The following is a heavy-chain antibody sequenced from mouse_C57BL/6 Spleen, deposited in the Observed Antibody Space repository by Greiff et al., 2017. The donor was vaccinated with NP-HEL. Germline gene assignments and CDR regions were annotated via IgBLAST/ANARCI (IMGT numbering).Heavy chain of an antibody. CDR1: GYTFTSYW. CDR2: IHPNSGST. CDR3: ARSDYGSSYYFDY. J-gene: IGHJ2*01. Sequence: QVQLQQPGAELVKPGASVKLSCKASGYTFTSYWMHWVTQRPGQGLEWIGMIHPNSGSTNYNEKFKSKATLTVDKSSSTAYMQLSSLTSEDSAVYYCARSDYGSSYYFDYWGQGTTLTVSS. V-gene: IGHV1-64*01. D-gene: IGHD1-1*01.